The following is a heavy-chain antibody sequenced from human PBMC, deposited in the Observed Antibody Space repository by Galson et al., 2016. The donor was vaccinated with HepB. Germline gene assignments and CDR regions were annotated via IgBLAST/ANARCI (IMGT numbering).Heavy chain of an antibody. D-gene: IGHD3/OR15-3a*01. CDR1: GLSVSDAW. CDR2: IRNKRDGGTA. J-gene: IGHJ4*02. V-gene: IGHV3-15*05. CDR3: TTWDWGLDC. Sequence: SLRLSCAVSGLSVSDAWMTWVRQAPGKGREWVGNIRNKRDGGTADYGAPVKGRFTISRDDSKNTLYLQMSSLKTDDTAVYFCTTWDWGLDCWGQGTLVTVSS.